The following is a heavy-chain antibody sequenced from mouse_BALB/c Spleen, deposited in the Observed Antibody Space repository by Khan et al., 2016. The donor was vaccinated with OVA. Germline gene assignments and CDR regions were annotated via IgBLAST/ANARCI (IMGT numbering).Heavy chain of an antibody. J-gene: IGHJ2*01. CDR1: GYSITSGYA. CDR3: ARGNYYGYYFDY. V-gene: IGHV3-2*02. D-gene: IGHD1-1*01. CDR2: ISYSGVT. Sequence: EVQLVESGPGLVKPSQSLSLTCTVTGYSITSGYAWNWIRQFPGNKLEWMGYISYSGVTSYTPFLKSRISITRDTSKKQFFLQLNSVTTEDTAPYCCARGNYYGYYFDYWGQGTTLTVSS.